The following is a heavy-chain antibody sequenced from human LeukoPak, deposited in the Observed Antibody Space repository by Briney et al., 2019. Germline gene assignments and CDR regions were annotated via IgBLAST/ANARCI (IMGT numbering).Heavy chain of an antibody. D-gene: IGHD1-20*01. J-gene: IGHJ5*02. Sequence: ASVKVSCKTSGYTFTKYLIHWVRQAPGQGLEWVGTINPNGDAANYAPRLQGRLTLTQDTSTSTVYMELRGLTPDDTAVYYCARPLFCAFDNCGYWLDPWGPGTLVTVSS. CDR2: INPNGDAA. CDR1: GYTFTKYL. V-gene: IGHV1-46*01. CDR3: ARPLFCAFDNCGYWLDP.